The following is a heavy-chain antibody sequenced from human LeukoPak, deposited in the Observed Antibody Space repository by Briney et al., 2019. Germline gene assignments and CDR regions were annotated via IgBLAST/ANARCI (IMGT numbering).Heavy chain of an antibody. Sequence: PGRSLRLSCAASGFTFSSYSMSWVRQAPGKGLDWVSAISGSGGSTYYADSVKGRFTISRDNSKNTLYLQMNSLRAEDTAVYYCAKVPTSGYYYDYWGQGTLVTVSS. CDR3: AKVPTSGYYYDY. J-gene: IGHJ4*02. CDR1: GFTFSSYS. V-gene: IGHV3-23*01. CDR2: ISGSGGST. D-gene: IGHD3-22*01.